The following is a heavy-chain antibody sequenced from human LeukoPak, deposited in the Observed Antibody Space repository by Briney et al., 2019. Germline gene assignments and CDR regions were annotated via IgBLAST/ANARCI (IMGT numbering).Heavy chain of an antibody. Sequence: EASVKVSCKASGYTFTSYYMHWVRQAPGQGLEWMGRIIPILGIANYAQKFQGRVTITADKSTSTAYMELSSLRSEDTAVYYCARDPDDYDFWSGYHTHNWFDPWGQGTLVTVSS. V-gene: IGHV1-69*04. D-gene: IGHD3-3*01. J-gene: IGHJ5*02. CDR2: IIPILGIA. CDR1: GYTFTSYY. CDR3: ARDPDDYDFWSGYHTHNWFDP.